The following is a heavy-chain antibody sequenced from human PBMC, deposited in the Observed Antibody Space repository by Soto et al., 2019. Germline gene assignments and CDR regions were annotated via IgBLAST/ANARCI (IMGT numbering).Heavy chain of an antibody. D-gene: IGHD3-10*01. V-gene: IGHV3-66*01. CDR3: ARFKPCGSGTYFYY. J-gene: IGHJ4*02. CDR1: GFTVSSNY. Sequence: VQLVVSGGGLVQPGGSLRLSCAASGFTVSSNYMSWVRQTPGKGLEWVSLSYSGGSTYNADPVKGRFTISRDNSKNTLYRQMNSLRNEDTAVYDCARFKPCGSGTYFYYWGQGTLVTVSS. CDR2: SYSGGST.